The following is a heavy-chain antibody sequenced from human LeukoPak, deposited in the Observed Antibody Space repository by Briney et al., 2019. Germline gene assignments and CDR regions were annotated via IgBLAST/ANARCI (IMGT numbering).Heavy chain of an antibody. J-gene: IGHJ4*02. D-gene: IGHD3-16*01. CDR1: GGSISSSSYY. CDR2: IYYSGST. V-gene: IGHV4-39*01. Sequence: SETLSLTCTVSGGSISSSSYYWGWIRQPPGKGLEWIGSIYYSGSTDYNPSLKSRVTISVDTSKNQFSLKLSSVTAADTAVYYCARGGGGYYDYVWGSYYWGQGTLVTVSS. CDR3: ARGGGGYYDYVWGSYY.